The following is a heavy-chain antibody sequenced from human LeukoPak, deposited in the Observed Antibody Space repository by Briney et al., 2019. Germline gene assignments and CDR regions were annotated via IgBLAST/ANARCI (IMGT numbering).Heavy chain of an antibody. Sequence: GGSLRLSCAASGFIFSNYAMSWVRQAPGKGLEWVSGISASGGNPYYADSVKGRFTISRDNSENTLNLQMNSLRAEDTAVYYCAKARAGDITAAFNYWGQGTLVAVSS. V-gene: IGHV3-23*01. CDR1: GFIFSNYA. CDR3: AKARAGDITAAFNY. J-gene: IGHJ4*02. D-gene: IGHD6-13*01. CDR2: ISASGGNP.